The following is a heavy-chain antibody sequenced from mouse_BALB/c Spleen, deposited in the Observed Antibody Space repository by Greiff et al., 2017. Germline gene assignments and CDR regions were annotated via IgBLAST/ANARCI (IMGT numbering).Heavy chain of an antibody. CDR3: ARSPYGNYVAYFDV. Sequence: VQLKQSGPELVKPGASVKMSCKASGYTFTSYVMHWVKQKPGQGLEWIGYINPYNDGTKYNEKFKGKATLTSDKSSSTAYMELSSLTSEDSAVYYCARSPYGNYVAYFDVWGAGTTVTVSS. V-gene: IGHV1-14*01. CDR2: INPYNDGT. D-gene: IGHD2-10*02. CDR1: GYTFTSYV. J-gene: IGHJ1*01.